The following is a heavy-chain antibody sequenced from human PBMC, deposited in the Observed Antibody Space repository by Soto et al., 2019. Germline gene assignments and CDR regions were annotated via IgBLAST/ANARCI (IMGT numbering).Heavy chain of an antibody. CDR1: GGSISSYC. J-gene: IGHJ4*02. CDR2: IYFTGST. CDR3: ARGREYYDISGYHYYFDY. V-gene: IGHV4-59*01. D-gene: IGHD3-22*01. Sequence: SETLSLTCTVSGGSISSYCWSWIRQPPGKGLEWIGYIYFTGSTNYNPSLKSRVTISVDTSKIQFSLKLSSVAAADTAVYYCARGREYYDISGYHYYFDYWGQGPLVTVSS.